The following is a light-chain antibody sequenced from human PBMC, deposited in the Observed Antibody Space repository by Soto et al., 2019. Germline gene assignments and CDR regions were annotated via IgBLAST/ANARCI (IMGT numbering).Light chain of an antibody. CDR3: QQYVISPLT. CDR1: QNISSSY. Sequence: EILLTQSPGTLSLSPGERATLSCRASQNISSSYLAWYQQKPGLAPRLLIYGASSRATGIPDRFSGSGSGTDFTLAISRLEPEDFAMYYCQQYVISPLTFGGGTKVEIK. V-gene: IGKV3-20*01. CDR2: GAS. J-gene: IGKJ4*01.